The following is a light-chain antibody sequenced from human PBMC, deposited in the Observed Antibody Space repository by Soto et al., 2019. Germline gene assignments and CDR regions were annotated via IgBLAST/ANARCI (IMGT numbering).Light chain of an antibody. CDR1: QSVSNNY. CDR2: DAS. J-gene: IGKJ1*01. V-gene: IGKV3-20*01. CDR3: QQCARSPLT. Sequence: EIVLTQSPGTLSLSPGERATLSCRASQSVSNNYLAWYQQKPGQAPRLLIADASRMATGIPDRFSGSGSGTDFSLTISRLEPEDFAVYYCQQCARSPLTFGQGTKVEMK.